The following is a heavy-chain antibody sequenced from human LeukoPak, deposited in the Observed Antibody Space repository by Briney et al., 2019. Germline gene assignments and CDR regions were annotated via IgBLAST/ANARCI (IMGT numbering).Heavy chain of an antibody. D-gene: IGHD5/OR15-5a*01. CDR3: AGLKSLDQ. J-gene: IGHJ5*02. CDR1: GFTFSNYD. Sequence: GGSLRLSCAASGFTFSNYDLNWVRQAPGKGREWVSSISTTGTFMYYPVSLKGRFTLSRDNAKNSLYLQMNSLTGEDTAVYYCAGLKSLDQWGQGTLVTVSS. CDR2: ISTTGTFM. V-gene: IGHV3-21*01.